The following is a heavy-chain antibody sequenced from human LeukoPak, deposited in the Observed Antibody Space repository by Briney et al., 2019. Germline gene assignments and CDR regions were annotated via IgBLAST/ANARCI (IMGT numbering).Heavy chain of an antibody. J-gene: IGHJ3*02. CDR3: ARPGYNWNAPGAFDI. Sequence: SETLSLTCTVSGGSISSYYWSWIRQPPGKGLEWIGYIYYSGSTNYNPSLKSRVTISVDTSKNQFPLKLSSVTAADTAVYYCARPGYNWNAPGAFDIWGQGTMVTVSS. D-gene: IGHD1-20*01. CDR2: IYYSGST. V-gene: IGHV4-59*08. CDR1: GGSISSYY.